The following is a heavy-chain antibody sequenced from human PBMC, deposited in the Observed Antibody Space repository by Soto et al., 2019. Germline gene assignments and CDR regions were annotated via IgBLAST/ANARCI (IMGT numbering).Heavy chain of an antibody. CDR3: ARDELGYCSSTSCPRPDYYYYYYMDV. CDR2: ISAYNGNT. D-gene: IGHD2-2*01. Sequence: ASVKVSCKASGYTFTSYGISWVRQAPGQGLERMGWISAYNGNTNYAQKLQGRVTMTTNTSSSTAYMELRSLRSDDTAVYYCARDELGYCSSTSCPRPDYYYYYYMDVWGKGTTVTVSS. V-gene: IGHV1-18*01. CDR1: GYTFTSYG. J-gene: IGHJ6*03.